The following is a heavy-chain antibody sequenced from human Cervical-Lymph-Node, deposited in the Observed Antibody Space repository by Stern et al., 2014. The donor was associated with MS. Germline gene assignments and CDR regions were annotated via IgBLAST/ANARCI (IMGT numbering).Heavy chain of an antibody. J-gene: IGHJ4*02. D-gene: IGHD3-10*01. CDR1: GFTLNIYS. Sequence: VQLVESGGGLVKPGGSLRLSCAASGFTLNIYSMNWVRQAPGRGLEWVSSISYSSSYIFYADSVKGRFTVSRDNGKNSLYLQMNSLRAEDTAVYYCARDWFLDYWGRGTLVTVSS. V-gene: IGHV3-21*01. CDR3: ARDWFLDY. CDR2: ISYSSSYI.